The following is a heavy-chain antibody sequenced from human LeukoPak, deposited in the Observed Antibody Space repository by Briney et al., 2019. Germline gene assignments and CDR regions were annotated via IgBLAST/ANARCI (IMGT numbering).Heavy chain of an antibody. D-gene: IGHD3-3*01. CDR3: AREGPFRSGYSSYPYYYYYMDV. CDR1: GFTFSSYW. V-gene: IGHV3-7*01. Sequence: GGSLRLSCAASGFTFSSYWMSWVRQAPGKGLEWVANIKQDGSEKYYVDSVKGRFTISRDNAKNSLDLQMNSLRAEDTAVYYCAREGPFRSGYSSYPYYYYYMDVWGKGTTVTVSS. J-gene: IGHJ6*03. CDR2: IKQDGSEK.